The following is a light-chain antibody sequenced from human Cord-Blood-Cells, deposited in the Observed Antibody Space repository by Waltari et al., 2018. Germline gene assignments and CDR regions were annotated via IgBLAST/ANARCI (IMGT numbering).Light chain of an antibody. CDR3: SSYTSSSTVV. CDR1: SSDVGGYNY. CDR2: EVS. V-gene: IGLV2-14*01. J-gene: IGLJ2*01. Sequence: QSALTQPASVSGSPGQSITISCTGTSSDVGGYNYVSWYQQHPGKAPKLMIYEVSNRPSGVSKLSSVAKSGNTAALTLSGLQAEDEADYYCSSYTSSSTVVFGGGTKLTVL.